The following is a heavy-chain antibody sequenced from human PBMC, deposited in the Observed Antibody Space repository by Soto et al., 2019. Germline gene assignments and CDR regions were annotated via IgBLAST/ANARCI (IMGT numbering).Heavy chain of an antibody. CDR2: IYYSGST. CDR3: ARATKTVGYDILTGYYPPYYFDY. Sequence: QVQLQESGPGLVKPSETLSLTCTVSGGSISSYYWSWIRRPPGKGLEWIGYIYYSGSTNYNPSLKSRVTISVDTSKNHRSLKLSSVTAADTAVYYCARATKTVGYDILTGYYPPYYFDYWGQGTLVTVSS. V-gene: IGHV4-59*01. J-gene: IGHJ4*02. CDR1: GGSISSYY. D-gene: IGHD3-9*01.